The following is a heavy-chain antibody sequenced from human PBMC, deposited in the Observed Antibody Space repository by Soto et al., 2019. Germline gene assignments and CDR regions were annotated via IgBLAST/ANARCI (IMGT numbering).Heavy chain of an antibody. Sequence: QVQLVQSGAEVKKPGSSVKVSCKASGGTFSSYAISWVRQAPGPGLEWMGGIIPIFGTANYAQKFQGRVTITADESTSTAYMELSSLRSEDTAVYYCATITREGYNGEYYFDYWGQGTLVTVSS. V-gene: IGHV1-69*12. CDR1: GGTFSSYA. CDR2: IIPIFGTA. D-gene: IGHD2-2*01. CDR3: ATITREGYNGEYYFDY. J-gene: IGHJ4*02.